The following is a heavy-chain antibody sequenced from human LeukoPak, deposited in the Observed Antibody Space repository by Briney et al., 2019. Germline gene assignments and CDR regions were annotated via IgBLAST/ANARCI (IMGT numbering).Heavy chain of an antibody. D-gene: IGHD5-18*01. CDR2: IYTSGST. Sequence: SETVSLTCTVSGYSISSGYYWSWIRQPAGKGLEWIGRIYTSGSTNYNPSLKSRVTISVDTSKNQFSLKLSSVTAADTAVYYCARGYSYGPNSFDYWGQGTLVTVSS. CDR1: GYSISSGYY. CDR3: ARGYSYGPNSFDY. V-gene: IGHV4-61*02. J-gene: IGHJ4*02.